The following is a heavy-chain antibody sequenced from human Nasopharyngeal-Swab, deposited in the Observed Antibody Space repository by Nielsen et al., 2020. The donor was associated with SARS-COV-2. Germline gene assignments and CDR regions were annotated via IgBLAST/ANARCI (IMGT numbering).Heavy chain of an antibody. V-gene: IGHV3-23*01. D-gene: IGHD1-26*01. J-gene: IGHJ4*02. CDR3: ARDKVDVGSWLLSFDY. Sequence: GGSLRLSCSASGFTFSGHAMSWVRQAPGKGLEWVSALSGSGLTTFYADSVKGRFIISRDNSKNTLYLQMNSLRAEDTAVYYCARDKVDVGSWLLSFDYWGQGALVTVSS. CDR2: LSGSGLTT. CDR1: GFTFSGHA.